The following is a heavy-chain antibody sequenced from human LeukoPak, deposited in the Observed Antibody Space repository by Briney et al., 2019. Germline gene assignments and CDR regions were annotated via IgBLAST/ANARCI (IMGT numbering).Heavy chain of an antibody. Sequence: ASVKVSCKASGYTFTSSAMHWVRQAPGQGLEWMGWINAGNGNTKYSEKFQGRVTITGDISASTGYMELSSLRSEDTAVYYCARSGSSGYYYGTDVWGQGTTVTVSS. CDR1: GYTFTSSA. CDR3: ARSGSSGYYYGTDV. D-gene: IGHD3-22*01. V-gene: IGHV1-3*01. CDR2: INAGNGNT. J-gene: IGHJ6*02.